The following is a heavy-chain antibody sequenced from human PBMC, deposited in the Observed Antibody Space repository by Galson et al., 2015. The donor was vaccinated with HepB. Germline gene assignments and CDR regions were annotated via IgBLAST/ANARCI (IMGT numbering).Heavy chain of an antibody. Sequence: QSGAEVKKPGESLRISCKGSGYSFTSYWISWVRQMPGKGLEWMGRIDPSDSYTNYSPSFQGHVTISADKSISTAYLQWSSLKASDTAMYYCARHKGGLIFLYGPHRSGGSCYSLSVGGMDVWGQGTTVTVSS. CDR2: IDPSDSYT. CDR3: ARHKGGLIFLYGPHRSGGSCYSLSVGGMDV. D-gene: IGHD2-15*01. CDR1: GYSFTSYW. V-gene: IGHV5-10-1*01. J-gene: IGHJ6*02.